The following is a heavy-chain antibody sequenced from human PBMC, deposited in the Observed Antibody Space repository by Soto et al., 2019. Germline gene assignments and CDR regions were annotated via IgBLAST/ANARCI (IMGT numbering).Heavy chain of an antibody. CDR3: TRDPRVADY. CDR2: ISAGGTIT. V-gene: IGHV3-23*01. Sequence: SGGSLRLSCAASGFTFNSYAMSWVRQAPGKGLELVSAISAGGTITNYADSVRGRFTISRDNAMESLYLQLNSLRAEDSAMYYCTRDPRVADYWGQGTLVTVSS. CDR1: GFTFNSYA. J-gene: IGHJ4*02.